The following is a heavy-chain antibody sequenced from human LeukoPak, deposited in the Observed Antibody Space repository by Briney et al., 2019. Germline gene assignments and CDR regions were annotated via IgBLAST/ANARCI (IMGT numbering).Heavy chain of an antibody. J-gene: IGHJ5*02. CDR3: ARAPLYYGSGSNWFDP. CDR2: IIPIFDTA. CDR1: GGTFRSYA. V-gene: IGHV1-69*06. Sequence: ASVKVSCKASGGTFRSYAINWVRQASGQGLEWMGGIIPIFDTANNAQKFQGRVTITADKSTSTAYMELSSLTSEDTAAYYCARAPLYYGSGSNWFDPWGQGTLVTVSS. D-gene: IGHD3-10*01.